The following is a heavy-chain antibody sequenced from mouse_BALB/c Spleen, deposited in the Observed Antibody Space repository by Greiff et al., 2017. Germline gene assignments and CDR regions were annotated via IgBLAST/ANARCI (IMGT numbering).Heavy chain of an antibody. Sequence: EVKVVESGGGLVQPGGSMKLSCVASGFTFSNYWMNWVRQSPEKGLEWVAEIRLKSNNYATHYAESVKGRFTISRDDSKSSVYLQMNNLRAEDTGIYYCTRNGVQGYWGQGTTLTVSS. CDR1: GFTFSNYW. J-gene: IGHJ2*01. CDR3: TRNGVQGY. V-gene: IGHV6-6*02. CDR2: IRLKSNNYAT. D-gene: IGHD2-14*01.